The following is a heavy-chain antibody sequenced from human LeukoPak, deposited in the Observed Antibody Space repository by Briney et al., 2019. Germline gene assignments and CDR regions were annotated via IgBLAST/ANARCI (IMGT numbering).Heavy chain of an antibody. Sequence: SETLSLTCTVSGGSISSYYWSWIRQPPGKGLEWIGYIYYSGSTNYNPSLKSRVTISVDTSKNQFSLKLSSVTAADTAVYYCASYCSSTSCYRAAFDIWGQGTMVTVSS. D-gene: IGHD2-2*01. J-gene: IGHJ3*02. CDR3: ASYCSSTSCYRAAFDI. CDR1: GGSISSYY. V-gene: IGHV4-59*08. CDR2: IYYSGST.